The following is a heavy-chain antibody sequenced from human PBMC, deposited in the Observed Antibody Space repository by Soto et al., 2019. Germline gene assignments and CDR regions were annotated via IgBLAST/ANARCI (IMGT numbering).Heavy chain of an antibody. V-gene: IGHV3-23*01. Sequence: EVQLLESGGGLVQPGGSLRLSCAASGFTFSSYAMSWVRQAPGKGLEWVSAISGSGGSTYYADSVKGRFTISRDNSKNTLYLQMNSLRAEDTAVYYCASRSCRGGSCYSFDYWGQGTLVTVSS. CDR3: ASRSCRGGSCYSFDY. CDR2: ISGSGGST. CDR1: GFTFSSYA. D-gene: IGHD2-15*01. J-gene: IGHJ4*02.